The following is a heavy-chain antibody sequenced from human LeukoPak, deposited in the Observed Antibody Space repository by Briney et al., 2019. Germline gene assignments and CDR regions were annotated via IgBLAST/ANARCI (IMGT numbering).Heavy chain of an antibody. D-gene: IGHD3-10*01. J-gene: IGHJ4*02. Sequence: PGGSLRLSCAASGFTFSDYYMSWIRQPPGKGLEWVSYISSSGTTIYYADSVRGRFTVSRDNAKNSLYLQMDSLSAEGTAVYYCASLRGVNRWGLGTLVTVSS. CDR2: ISSSGTTI. V-gene: IGHV3-11*01. CDR1: GFTFSDYY. CDR3: ASLRGVNR.